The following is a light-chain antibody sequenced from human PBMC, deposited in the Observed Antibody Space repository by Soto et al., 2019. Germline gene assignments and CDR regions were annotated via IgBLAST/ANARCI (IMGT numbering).Light chain of an antibody. V-gene: IGKV2-28*01. J-gene: IGKJ2*01. CDR2: LGS. CDR3: MQALQTPPYT. Sequence: DIVMTQSPLSLPVTPGEPASISCRSSQSLLHSNGYNYLDWYLQKPGQSPQLLIYLGSNRASGVPDRFGGSGSGTDFTLKISRVEAEDVGVYYCMQALQTPPYTFGQGTKVDIK. CDR1: QSLLHSNGYNY.